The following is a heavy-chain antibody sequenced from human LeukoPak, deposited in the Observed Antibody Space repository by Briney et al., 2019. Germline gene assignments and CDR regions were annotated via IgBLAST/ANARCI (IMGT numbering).Heavy chain of an antibody. D-gene: IGHD3-3*01. CDR3: TTEDLYYYYMDV. Sequence: GGSLRLSCAASGFTFSNAWMSWVCQAPGKGLEWVGRIKSKTDGGTTDYAAPVKGRFTTSRDDSKNTLYLEMNSLKTEDTAVYYCTTEDLYYYYMDVWGKGTTVTVSS. CDR2: IKSKTDGGTT. V-gene: IGHV3-15*01. J-gene: IGHJ6*03. CDR1: GFTFSNAW.